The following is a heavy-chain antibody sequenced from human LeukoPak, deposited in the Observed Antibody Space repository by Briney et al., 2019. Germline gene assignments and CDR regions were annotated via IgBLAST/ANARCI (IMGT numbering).Heavy chain of an antibody. V-gene: IGHV3-48*03. Sequence: GGSLRLSCAASGFTFSSYEMNWVRQAPGKGLEWVSYISSSGSTIYYADSVKGRFTISRDNAKNSLYLQMNSLRAEDTAVYYCARWGNSNSWYFFDYWGQGTLVTVSS. CDR3: ARWGNSNSWYFFDY. CDR1: GFTFSSYE. CDR2: ISSSGSTI. J-gene: IGHJ4*02. D-gene: IGHD6-13*01.